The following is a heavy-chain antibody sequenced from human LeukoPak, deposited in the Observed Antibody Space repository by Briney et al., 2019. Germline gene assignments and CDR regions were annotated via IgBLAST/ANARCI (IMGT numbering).Heavy chain of an antibody. Sequence: SETLSLTCTVSGGSISSYYWSWIRQPPGKGLEWIGYIYYSGSTNYNPSLKSRVTISVDTSKNQFSLKLSSVTAADTAVYYCARVDGGTAAAGMKYWGQGTLVTVSS. CDR2: IYYSGST. J-gene: IGHJ4*02. CDR3: ARVDGGTAAAGMKY. CDR1: GGSISSYY. V-gene: IGHV4-59*12. D-gene: IGHD6-13*01.